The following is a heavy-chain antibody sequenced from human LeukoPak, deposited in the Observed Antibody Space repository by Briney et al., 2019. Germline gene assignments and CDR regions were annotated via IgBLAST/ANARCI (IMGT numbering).Heavy chain of an antibody. D-gene: IGHD3-22*01. Sequence: PGRSLRLSCAASGFTFSSYAVHWVRQAPGKGLEWVAVISYDGSNKYYADSVKGRFTISRDNSKNTLYLQMNSLRAEDTAVYYCARGPTEVGIYDSSGYGARGFDYWGQGTLVTVSS. CDR2: ISYDGSNK. V-gene: IGHV3-30-3*01. CDR1: GFTFSSYA. CDR3: ARGPTEVGIYDSSGYGARGFDY. J-gene: IGHJ4*02.